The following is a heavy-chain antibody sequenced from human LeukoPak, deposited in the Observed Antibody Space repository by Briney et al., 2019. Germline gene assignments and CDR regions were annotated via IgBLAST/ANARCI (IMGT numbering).Heavy chain of an antibody. CDR2: ISGRGANT. Sequence: PRGSLRLSCATSGFTFSSYAMSWVRQAPGKGLEWVSSISGRGANTHYADSVKGRFTISGDYSKNTLNLQMNSLRAEDTAVYYCAKSGRVFDTSGYYWFPNWGQGILVTVSS. D-gene: IGHD3-22*01. V-gene: IGHV3-23*01. CDR1: GFTFSSYA. J-gene: IGHJ4*02. CDR3: AKSGRVFDTSGYYWFPN.